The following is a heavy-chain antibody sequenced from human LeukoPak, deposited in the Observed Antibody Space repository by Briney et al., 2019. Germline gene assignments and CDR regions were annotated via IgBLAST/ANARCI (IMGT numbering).Heavy chain of an antibody. D-gene: IGHD6-19*01. J-gene: IGHJ4*02. Sequence: GGSLRLSCAASGFTFSSYSMHWVRQAPGKGLEWVSSISSSSTYIYYADSVKGRFTISRDNAKSSLYLQMNSLRAEDTAVYYCARGIRVVDYWGQGTLVTVSS. V-gene: IGHV3-21*01. CDR1: GFTFSSYS. CDR3: ARGIRVVDY. CDR2: ISSSSTYI.